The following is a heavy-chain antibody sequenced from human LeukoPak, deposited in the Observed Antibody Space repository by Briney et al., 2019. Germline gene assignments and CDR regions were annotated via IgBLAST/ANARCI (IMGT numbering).Heavy chain of an antibody. D-gene: IGHD6-19*01. Sequence: SETLSLTCSVSGGSITTSYWSWIRQPPGKGLEWIGYIYYTGSANYNPSLRSRVTISVDPSQNQFFLKLNSVTAADTAVYYCARVGVAGTPWWYFDLWGRGTLVTVSS. J-gene: IGHJ2*01. V-gene: IGHV4-59*01. CDR2: IYYTGSA. CDR3: ARVGVAGTPWWYFDL. CDR1: GGSITTSY.